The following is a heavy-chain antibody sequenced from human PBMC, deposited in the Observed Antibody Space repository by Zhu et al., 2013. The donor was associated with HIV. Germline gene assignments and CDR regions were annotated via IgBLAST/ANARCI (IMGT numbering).Heavy chain of an antibody. J-gene: IGHJ4*02. D-gene: IGHD3-10*01. CDR1: GYTFTSYG. V-gene: IGHV1-18*01. Sequence: QVQLVQSGAEVKKPGASVKVSCKASGYTFTSYGISWVRQAPGQGLEWMGWISTYNGNTNYAQKFQGRVTMTTDTSTRTAYMELRSLRSDDTAVYYCARRGGMGSGSYSPLPFDYWGQGTLVTVSS. CDR3: ARRGGMGSGSYSPLPFDY. CDR2: ISTYNGNT.